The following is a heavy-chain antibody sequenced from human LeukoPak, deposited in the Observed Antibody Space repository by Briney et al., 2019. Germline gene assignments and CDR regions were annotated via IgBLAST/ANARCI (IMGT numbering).Heavy chain of an antibody. CDR3: ARSHVEIAFDI. Sequence: SQTLSLTCTVSGGSISSGDYYWSWIRQPPGKGLEWIGYIYYSGSTYYNPSLKSRVTISVDTSKNQLSLKLSSVTAADTAVYYCARSHVEIAFDIWGQGTMVTVSS. CDR2: IYYSGST. J-gene: IGHJ3*02. CDR1: GGSISSGDYY. D-gene: IGHD5-24*01. V-gene: IGHV4-30-4*08.